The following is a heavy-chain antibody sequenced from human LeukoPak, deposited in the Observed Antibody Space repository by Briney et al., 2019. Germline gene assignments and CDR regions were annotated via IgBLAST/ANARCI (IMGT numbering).Heavy chain of an antibody. V-gene: IGHV3-33*01. D-gene: IGHD4-17*01. Sequence: GGSLRLSCAASGFTFSSYGMHWVRQAPGKGLEWVAVIWYDGSNKYYADSVKGRFTISRDNSKNTLYLQMNSLRAEDTAVYYCARARPRDGDLSQSMWFDPWGQGTLVTVSS. J-gene: IGHJ5*02. CDR2: IWYDGSNK. CDR1: GFTFSSYG. CDR3: ARARPRDGDLSQSMWFDP.